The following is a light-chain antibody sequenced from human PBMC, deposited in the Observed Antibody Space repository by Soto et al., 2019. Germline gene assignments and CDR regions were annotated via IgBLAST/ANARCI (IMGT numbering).Light chain of an antibody. J-gene: IGKJ1*01. CDR2: GAS. Sequence: EVVLTQSPVTLSLSPGERATLSCRASQSVYNNLAWYQQKPGQAPRLLIYGASDRATGIPARFSGSGSGTDFTLTISSLEPEDSAFYYCQQRDNWPQTFGQGTKVDIK. CDR3: QQRDNWPQT. CDR1: QSVYNN. V-gene: IGKV3-11*01.